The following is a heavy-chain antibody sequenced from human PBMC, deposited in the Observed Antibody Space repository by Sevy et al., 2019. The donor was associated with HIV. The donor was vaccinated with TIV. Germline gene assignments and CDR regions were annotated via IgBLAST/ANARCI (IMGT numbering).Heavy chain of an antibody. D-gene: IGHD2-15*01. Sequence: GGSLRLSCAASGFTFSTYAMNWVRQAPGKGLEWVSSISGSGRYTYYADSVEGQFTISRDSSKNTLYLQMNSLRADDTAVYYGAKGFCSGGSCPRDYYYYGIDVWGQGTTVTVSS. CDR2: ISGSGRYT. CDR1: GFTFSTYA. CDR3: AKGFCSGGSCPRDYYYYGIDV. V-gene: IGHV3-23*01. J-gene: IGHJ6*02.